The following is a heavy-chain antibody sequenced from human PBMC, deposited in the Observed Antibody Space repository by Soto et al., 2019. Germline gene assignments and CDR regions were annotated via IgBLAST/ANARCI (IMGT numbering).Heavy chain of an antibody. CDR2: IKEDGTEK. CDR3: ARKPYNRGWNFDY. D-gene: IGHD6-19*01. CDR1: GFTFSSYW. V-gene: IGHV3-7*01. Sequence: EVQLVESGGGLVQPGGSLRLSCAASGFTFSSYWMTWVRQAPGKGLEWVASIKEDGTEKSCVDSVKGRFTISRDNAKNSLYLQMNSLRTEDTAVYYCARKPYNRGWNFDYWGQGTLVTVSS. J-gene: IGHJ4*02.